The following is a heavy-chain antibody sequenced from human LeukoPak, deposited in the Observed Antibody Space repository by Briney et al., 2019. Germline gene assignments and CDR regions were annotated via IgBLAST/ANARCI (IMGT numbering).Heavy chain of an antibody. CDR2: IYYSGST. CDR1: GGSISSYY. J-gene: IGHJ5*02. Sequence: PSETLSLTCTVSGGSISSYYWSWIRQPPGKGLEWIGYIYYSGSTNYNPSLKSRVTISVDTSKNQFSLKLSSVTAADTAVYYCARGLTRGVCPFDPWGQGTLVTVSS. CDR3: ARGLTRGVCPFDP. V-gene: IGHV4-59*01. D-gene: IGHD3-10*01.